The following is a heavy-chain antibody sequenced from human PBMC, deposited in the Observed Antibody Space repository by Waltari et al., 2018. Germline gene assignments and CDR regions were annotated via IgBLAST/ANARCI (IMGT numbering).Heavy chain of an antibody. D-gene: IGHD3-22*01. CDR3: AKDNGYYDSSGRPFDY. J-gene: IGHJ4*02. Sequence: EVQLVESGGGLVQPGRSLRLYCAASGFTFDDYAMHWVRQAPGKGLEWVSGISWKSGSIGDADSVKGRFTISRDNAKNSLYLQMNSLRAEDTSLYYCAKDNGYYDSSGRPFDYWGQGTLVTVSS. CDR2: ISWKSGSI. V-gene: IGHV3-9*01. CDR1: GFTFDDYA.